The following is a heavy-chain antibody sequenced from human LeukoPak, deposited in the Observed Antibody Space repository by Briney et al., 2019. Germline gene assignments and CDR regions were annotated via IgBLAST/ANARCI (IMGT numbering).Heavy chain of an antibody. CDR1: GFTFSSYA. Sequence: LPGGSLRLSCAASGFTFSSYAMSWVRQAPGKGLEWVSAISGSGGSTYYADSVKGRFTISRDNSKNTLYLQMNSLRAEDTAVYYCAKELYYYDSSGKVPDKGGQGTLVTVSS. CDR2: ISGSGGST. V-gene: IGHV3-23*01. CDR3: AKELYYYDSSGKVPDK. J-gene: IGHJ4*02. D-gene: IGHD3-22*01.